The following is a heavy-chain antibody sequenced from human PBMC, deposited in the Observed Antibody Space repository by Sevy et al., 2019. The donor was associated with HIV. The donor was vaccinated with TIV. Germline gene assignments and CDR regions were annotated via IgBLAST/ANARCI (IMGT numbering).Heavy chain of an antibody. Sequence: GGSLRLSCAASGFTFSSYAMSWVRQAPGKGLEWVSAIIGSGGSTYYADSGKGRFTISRDNSKNTLYLQMNSLRAEDTAVYYCAKAPGWNYYYYRDVWGKGTTVTVSS. D-gene: IGHD2-15*01. CDR3: AKAPGWNYYYYRDV. CDR2: IIGSGGST. V-gene: IGHV3-23*01. CDR1: GFTFSSYA. J-gene: IGHJ6*03.